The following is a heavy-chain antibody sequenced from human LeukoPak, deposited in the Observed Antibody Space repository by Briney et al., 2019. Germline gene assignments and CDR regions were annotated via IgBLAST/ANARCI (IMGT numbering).Heavy chain of an antibody. V-gene: IGHV4-39*07. CDR2: IYYSGST. Sequence: SETLSLTCTVSGGSISSSSYYWGWIRQPPGKGLEWIGSIYYSGSTYYNPSLKSRVTISVDTSKNQFSLKLSSVTAADTAVYYCAGSPFRFDWLLFSFDYWGQGTLVTVSS. D-gene: IGHD3-9*01. CDR3: AGSPFRFDWLLFSFDY. J-gene: IGHJ4*02. CDR1: GGSISSSSYY.